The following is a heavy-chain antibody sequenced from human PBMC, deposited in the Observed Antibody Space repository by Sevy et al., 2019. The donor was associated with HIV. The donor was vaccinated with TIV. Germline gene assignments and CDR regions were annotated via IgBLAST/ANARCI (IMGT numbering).Heavy chain of an antibody. CDR1: GFTFSSYA. J-gene: IGHJ4*02. V-gene: IGHV3-30*04. Sequence: GGSLILSCAASGFTFSSYAMHWVRQAPGKGLEWVAVISYDGSNKYYADSVKGRFTISRDNSKNTLYLQMNSLRAEDTAVYYCARDPSLIVVVPAATFFDYWGQGTLVTVSS. CDR2: ISYDGSNK. D-gene: IGHD2-2*01. CDR3: ARDPSLIVVVPAATFFDY.